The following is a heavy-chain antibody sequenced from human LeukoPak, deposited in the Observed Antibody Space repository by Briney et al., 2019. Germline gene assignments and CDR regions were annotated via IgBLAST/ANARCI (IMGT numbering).Heavy chain of an antibody. CDR2: MYTSGST. CDR3: ATYDQQLAFDN. D-gene: IGHD6-13*01. J-gene: IGHJ4*02. CDR1: GGSMSSYY. Sequence: PSETLSLTCTVSGGSMSSYYWSWLRQPAGKGLEWIGRMYTSGSTNYNPSLKSRVTMSIDTSKKHFSLNLDSVTAADTAVYYCATYDQQLAFDNWGQGSLVTVSS. V-gene: IGHV4-4*07.